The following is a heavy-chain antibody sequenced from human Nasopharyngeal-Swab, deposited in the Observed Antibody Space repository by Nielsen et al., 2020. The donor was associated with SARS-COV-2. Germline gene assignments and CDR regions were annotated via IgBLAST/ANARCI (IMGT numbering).Heavy chain of an antibody. Sequence: GSLRLSCTVSGGSVSSGSYYWSWIRQPPGKGLEWIGYIYYSGSTNYNPSLKSRVTISVDTSKNQFSLKLSSVTAADTAVYYCARGHDYGDFDYWGQGTLVTVSS. CDR2: IYYSGST. V-gene: IGHV4-61*01. D-gene: IGHD4-17*01. CDR3: ARGHDYGDFDY. J-gene: IGHJ4*02. CDR1: GGSVSSGSYY.